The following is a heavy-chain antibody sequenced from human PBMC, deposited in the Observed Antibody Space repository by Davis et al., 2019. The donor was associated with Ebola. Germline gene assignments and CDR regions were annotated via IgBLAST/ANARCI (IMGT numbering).Heavy chain of an antibody. D-gene: IGHD1-26*01. J-gene: IGHJ5*02. CDR3: AREWELLDNWFDP. CDR2: IYHSGST. CDR1: GGSISSGGYS. Sequence: MPSETLSLTCAVSGGSISSGGYSWSWIRQPPGKGLEWIGYIYHSGSTYYNPSLKSRVTISVDTSKNQFSLKLSSVTAADTAVYYCAREWELLDNWFDPWGQGTLVTVSS. V-gene: IGHV4-30-2*01.